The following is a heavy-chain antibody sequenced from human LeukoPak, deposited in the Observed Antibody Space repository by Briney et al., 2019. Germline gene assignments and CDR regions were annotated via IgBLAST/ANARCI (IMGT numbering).Heavy chain of an antibody. D-gene: IGHD3-3*02. CDR1: GGSMSRYY. Sequence: SETLSLTCTLSGGSMSRYYWSWIRQPPGKGLEWIGYIYYSGSTKYNPSLKRRVTISVDTYKNQFSLKLSSVTAADTAVYYCARSSTGSYFDYWRQGTLVTVSS. V-gene: IGHV4-59*01. CDR2: IYYSGST. CDR3: ARSSTGSYFDY. J-gene: IGHJ4*02.